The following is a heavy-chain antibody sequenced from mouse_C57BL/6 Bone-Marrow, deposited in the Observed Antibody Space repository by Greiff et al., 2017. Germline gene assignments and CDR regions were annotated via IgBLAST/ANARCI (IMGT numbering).Heavy chain of an antibody. CDR3: ARDNYFGSSSYYFDY. V-gene: IGHV1-81*01. D-gene: IGHD1-1*01. Sequence: QVQLQQSGAELARPGASVKLSCKASGYTFTSYGISWVKQRTGQGLEWIGEIYPRSGNTYYNEKFKGKATLTADKSSSTAYRELRSLTSEDSAVYFCARDNYFGSSSYYFDYWGQGTTLTVSS. CDR2: IYPRSGNT. CDR1: GYTFTSYG. J-gene: IGHJ2*01.